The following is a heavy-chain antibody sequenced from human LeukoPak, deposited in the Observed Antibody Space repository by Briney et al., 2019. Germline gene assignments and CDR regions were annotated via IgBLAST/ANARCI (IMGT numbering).Heavy chain of an antibody. J-gene: IGHJ4*02. CDR2: IYSGGST. V-gene: IGHV3-53*01. CDR3: ERDRGSGSYYVAFDY. Sequence: GGSLRLSCAASGFTVSSNYMSWVRQAPGKGLEWVSVIYSGGSTYYADSVKGRFTISRDNSKNTLYLQMNSLRAEDTAVYYCERDRGSGSYYVAFDYWGQGTLVTVSS. CDR1: GFTVSSNY. D-gene: IGHD1-26*01.